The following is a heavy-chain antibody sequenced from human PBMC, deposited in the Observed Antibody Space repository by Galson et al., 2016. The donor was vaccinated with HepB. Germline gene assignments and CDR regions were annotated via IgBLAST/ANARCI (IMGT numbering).Heavy chain of an antibody. CDR2: ISYDGREK. D-gene: IGHD2-15*01. J-gene: IGHJ4*02. V-gene: IGHV3-30*04. CDR3: ASFPIAATPIDF. CDR1: GFTFRSYA. Sequence: SLRLSCAASGFTFRSYAMHWVRQAPGKGLEWMAVISYDGREKYYADSVKGRFTISRDNSKNTLYLLMNSLRSEDTAVYYCASFPIAATPIDFWGQGTLVTVSS.